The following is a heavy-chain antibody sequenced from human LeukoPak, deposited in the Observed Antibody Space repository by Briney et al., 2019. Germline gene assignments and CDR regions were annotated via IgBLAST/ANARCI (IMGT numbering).Heavy chain of an antibody. CDR2: INSDGGGA. CDR3: ARDVPHNWFDT. V-gene: IGHV3-74*01. Sequence: GGSLRLSCAASGITFGNNWMHWVRQGPGKGLVWISRINSDGGGAIYADSVKGRFTVSRDNAKNTLYLQMNSLSAEDTAVYYCARDVPHNWFDTWGQGTLVTVSS. CDR1: GITFGNNW. J-gene: IGHJ5*02.